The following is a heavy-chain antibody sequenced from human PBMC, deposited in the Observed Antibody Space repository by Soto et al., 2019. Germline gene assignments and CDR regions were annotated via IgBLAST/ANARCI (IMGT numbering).Heavy chain of an antibody. V-gene: IGHV4-34*01. CDR2: INHSGST. D-gene: IGHD3-16*02. Sequence: SETLSLTCAVYGGSFSGYYWGWIRQPPGKGLEWIGEINHSGSTNYSPSLKSRVTISVDTSKNQFSLKLSSVTAADTAVYYCARGPDYDFVWGSYRYMFWGQGTLVTVSS. CDR3: ARGPDYDFVWGSYRYMF. CDR1: GGSFSGYY. J-gene: IGHJ4*02.